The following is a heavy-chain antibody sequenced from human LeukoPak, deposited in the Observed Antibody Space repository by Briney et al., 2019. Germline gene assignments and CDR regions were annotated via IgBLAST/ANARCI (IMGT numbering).Heavy chain of an antibody. CDR2: IGSSGTTR. J-gene: IGHJ4*02. CDR1: GFSISDHS. V-gene: IGHV3-11*04. CDR3: ALLAVASDFDY. Sequence: GGSLRLSCAVSGFSISDHSMDWVRQAPGKGPEWVSNIGSSGTTRYYADSVKGRFSISRDNAENSLFLQMNSLRVEDTGIYYCALLAVASDFDYWGQGALVTVPS. D-gene: IGHD6-19*01.